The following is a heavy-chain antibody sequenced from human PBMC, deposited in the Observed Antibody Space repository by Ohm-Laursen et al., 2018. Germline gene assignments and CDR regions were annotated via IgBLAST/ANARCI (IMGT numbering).Heavy chain of an antibody. J-gene: IGHJ6*02. V-gene: IGHV4-34*01. CDR2: INHSGST. CDR3: ARDSGPPKYYYYGLDV. Sequence: SDTLSLTCPVYGGSFSGYYWSWIRQPPGKGLEWIGEINHSGSTNYNPSLKSRVTISVDTSKNQFSLKLNSVTAADTAVYYCARDSGPPKYYYYGLDVWGQGTTVTVSS. D-gene: IGHD1-14*01. CDR1: GGSFSGYY.